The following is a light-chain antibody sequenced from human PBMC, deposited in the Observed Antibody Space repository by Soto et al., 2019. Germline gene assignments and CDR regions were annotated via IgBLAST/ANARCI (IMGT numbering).Light chain of an antibody. V-gene: IGKV3-20*01. CDR1: QSVSNNY. J-gene: IGKJ3*01. CDR2: GAS. Sequence: EIVLTQSPGTLSLSPGERATLSCRASQSVSNNYLAWYQQKPGQAPRLLIYGASNRATGIPDRFRGSGSGTDFTLTISRLEPEDFAVYYCQQDYNLPPVTFGPGTKVDIK. CDR3: QQDYNLPPVT.